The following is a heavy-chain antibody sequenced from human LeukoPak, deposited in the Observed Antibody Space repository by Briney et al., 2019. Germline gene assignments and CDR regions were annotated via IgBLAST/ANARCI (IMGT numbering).Heavy chain of an antibody. V-gene: IGHV4-39*07. D-gene: IGHD6-13*01. CDR1: GGSISSSSYY. Sequence: SETLSLTCTVSGGSISSSSYYWGWIRQPPGKGLEWIGSIYYSGNTYYNPSLKSRVTISVDTSKNQFSLKLSSVTAADTAVYYCARDRIAAAGTRHAFDIWGQGTMVTVSS. CDR3: ARDRIAAAGTRHAFDI. CDR2: IYYSGNT. J-gene: IGHJ3*02.